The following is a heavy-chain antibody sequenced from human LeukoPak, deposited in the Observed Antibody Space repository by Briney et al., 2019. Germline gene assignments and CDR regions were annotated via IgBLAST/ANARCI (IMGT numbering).Heavy chain of an antibody. CDR3: ARGRDIVVVPAAADYYYYMDV. D-gene: IGHD2-2*01. J-gene: IGHJ6*03. CDR1: GYTFTSYD. Sequence: GASVKVSCKASGYTFTSYDINWVRQATGQGLEWMGWVNPNSGNTGYAQKFQGRVTMTRNTSISTAYMELSSLRSEDTAVYYCARGRDIVVVPAAADYYYYMDVWGKGTTVTVSS. V-gene: IGHV1-8*01. CDR2: VNPNSGNT.